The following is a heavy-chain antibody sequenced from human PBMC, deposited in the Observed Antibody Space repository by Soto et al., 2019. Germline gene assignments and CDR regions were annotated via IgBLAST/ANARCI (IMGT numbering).Heavy chain of an antibody. CDR2: IKHDGSEK. J-gene: IGHJ6*03. CDR3: GRRVGRVILDF. CDR1: GFTFSGYW. D-gene: IGHD3-22*01. V-gene: IGHV3-7*04. Sequence: GGSLRLSCAASGFTFSGYWMSWVRQAPGKGLEWVANIKHDGSEKYYVDSVKGRFTISRDNAKNSLYLQMNSLRAEDTAGYYCGRRVGRVILDFWGKRSTDPVSS.